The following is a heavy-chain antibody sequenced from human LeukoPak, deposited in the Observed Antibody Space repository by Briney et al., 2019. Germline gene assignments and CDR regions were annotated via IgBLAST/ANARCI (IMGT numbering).Heavy chain of an antibody. J-gene: IGHJ4*02. Sequence: SETLSLTCAVYGGSFSGYYWSWIRQPPGKGLEWIGEINHSGSTNYNPSLKSRVTISVDTSKNQFSLKLSSVTAADTAVYYCASWDQYGHPPSLGYWGQGTLVTVSS. CDR3: ASWDQYGHPPSLGY. D-gene: IGHD2-2*01. V-gene: IGHV4-34*01. CDR2: INHSGST. CDR1: GGSFSGYY.